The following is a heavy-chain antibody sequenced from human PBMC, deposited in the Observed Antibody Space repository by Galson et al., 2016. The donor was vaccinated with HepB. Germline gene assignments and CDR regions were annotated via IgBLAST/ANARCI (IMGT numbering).Heavy chain of an antibody. CDR2: ISSNTYGGMK. V-gene: IGHV3-49*03. CDR1: GFTFGDYA. CDR3: TRGGTIAPAY. Sequence: ALSLCCAASGFTFGDYAMSYRRQAPGTGLEWVGFISSNTYGGMKDYAASVKGRSSISRDDSKSIAYLQMNSLKTEDTAVYYCTRGGTIAPAYWGQGTLVTVSS. D-gene: IGHD3-3*01. J-gene: IGHJ4*02.